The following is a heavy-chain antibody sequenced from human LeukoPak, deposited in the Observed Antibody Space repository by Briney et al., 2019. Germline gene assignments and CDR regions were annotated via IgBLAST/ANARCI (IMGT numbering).Heavy chain of an antibody. V-gene: IGHV4-38-2*02. D-gene: IGHD3-22*01. CDR3: ASYKTYYDSSGNPFDY. CDR1: GSSINSVYS. CDR2: IYHNGNT. J-gene: IGHJ4*02. Sequence: SETLSLTCTVFGSSINSVYSWGWIRQPPGKGLEWIGSIYHNGNTYYNSSLKSRVSISVHTSGNQFSLKLSPVTAADTAVYYCASYKTYYDSSGNPFDYWGQGTLVTVSS.